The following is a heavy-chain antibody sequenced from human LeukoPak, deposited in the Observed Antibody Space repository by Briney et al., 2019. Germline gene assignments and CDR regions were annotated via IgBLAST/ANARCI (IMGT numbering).Heavy chain of an antibody. J-gene: IGHJ6*02. CDR3: AKLEQGGRESYYYYGMDV. Sequence: GRSLRLSCAATGFTFSSYGMHWVRQAPGKGLEWVAVISYDGSNKYYADSVKGRFTISRDNSKNTLYLQMNSLRAEDTAVYYCAKLEQGGRESYYYYGMDVWGRGTTVTVSS. CDR2: ISYDGSNK. CDR1: GFTFSSYG. V-gene: IGHV3-30*18. D-gene: IGHD1/OR15-1a*01.